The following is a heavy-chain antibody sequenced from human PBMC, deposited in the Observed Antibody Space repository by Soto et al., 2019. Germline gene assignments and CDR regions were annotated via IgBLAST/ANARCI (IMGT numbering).Heavy chain of an antibody. Sequence: GGSLRLSCAASGFTLRNYEMNWVRQAPGKGLEWISKISGSNNNIYYADSVRGRFTISRDNAKNSLYLQMNSLRAEDTAIYYCASERLCGADCYFFDNWGQGTQVTSP. D-gene: IGHD2-21*02. CDR1: GFTLRNYE. J-gene: IGHJ4*02. CDR2: ISGSNNNI. V-gene: IGHV3-48*03. CDR3: ASERLCGADCYFFDN.